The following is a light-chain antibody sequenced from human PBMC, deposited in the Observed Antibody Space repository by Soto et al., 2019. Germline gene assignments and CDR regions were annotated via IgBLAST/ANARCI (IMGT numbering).Light chain of an antibody. J-gene: IGLJ1*01. CDR3: SSWTTRTTYV. CDR1: SGDIGAFNF. V-gene: IGLV2-14*01. CDR2: EVS. Sequence: QSALTQPASVSGSPGQSITISCTGTSGDIGAFNFVSWYQQHPGKVPQLMIYEVSNRPSGVSNRFSGSKSGNTASLTISGLQAEDEADYYCSSWTTRTTYVFGTGTKLTVL.